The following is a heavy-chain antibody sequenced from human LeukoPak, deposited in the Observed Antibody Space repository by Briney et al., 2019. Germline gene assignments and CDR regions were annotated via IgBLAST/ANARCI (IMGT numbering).Heavy chain of an antibody. V-gene: IGHV3-48*04. J-gene: IGHJ3*02. Sequence: GGSLRLSCAASGFTFSSFAMSWVRQAPGKGLEWVSYISSSGSTIYYADSVKGRFTISRDNAKNSLYLQMNSLRAEDTAVYYCARGALHAFDIWGQGTMVTVSS. CDR2: ISSSGSTI. CDR3: ARGALHAFDI. CDR1: GFTFSSFA.